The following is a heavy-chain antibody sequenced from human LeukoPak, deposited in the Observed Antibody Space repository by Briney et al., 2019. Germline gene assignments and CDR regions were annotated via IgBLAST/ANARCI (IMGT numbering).Heavy chain of an antibody. CDR2: ISSSSSTI. D-gene: IGHD3-22*01. V-gene: IGHV3-48*01. CDR1: GFTFSTYS. CDR3: ARGSTYYDSSGQVPFDY. J-gene: IGHJ4*02. Sequence: HPGGSLRLSCAASGFTFSTYSMNWVRQAPGKGLEWVSYISSSSSTIYYADFVKGRFTISRDNAKNSLYLQMNSLRAEDTAVYYCARGSTYYDSSGQVPFDYWGQGTLVAVSS.